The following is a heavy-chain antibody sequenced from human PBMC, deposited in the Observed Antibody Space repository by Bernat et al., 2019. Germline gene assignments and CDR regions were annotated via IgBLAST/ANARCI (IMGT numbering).Heavy chain of an antibody. CDR2: ISSSSSYI. Sequence: EVQLAESGGGLVQPGGSLRLSCAASGFTFSSYSMNWVRQAPGKGLEWVSSISSSSSYIYYADSVKGRFTISRDNAKNSLYLQMNSLRAEDTAVYYCARDGLGLDYYYYGMDVWGQGTTVTVSS. J-gene: IGHJ6*02. CDR3: ARDGLGLDYYYYGMDV. V-gene: IGHV3-21*01. CDR1: GFTFSSYS. D-gene: IGHD3-16*01.